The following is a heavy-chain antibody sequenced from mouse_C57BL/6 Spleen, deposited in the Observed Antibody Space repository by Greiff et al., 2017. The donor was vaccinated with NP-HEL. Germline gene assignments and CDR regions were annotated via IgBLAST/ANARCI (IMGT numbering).Heavy chain of an antibody. CDR1: GYTFTDYE. J-gene: IGHJ4*01. CDR3: TRFGMDY. V-gene: IGHV1-15*01. CDR2: IDPETGGT. Sequence: QVQLKESGAELVRPGASVTLSCKASGYTFTDYEMHWVKQTPVHGLEWIGAIDPETGGTAYNQKFKGKAILTADKSSSTAYMELRSLTSEDSAVYYCTRFGMDYWGQGTSVTVSS.